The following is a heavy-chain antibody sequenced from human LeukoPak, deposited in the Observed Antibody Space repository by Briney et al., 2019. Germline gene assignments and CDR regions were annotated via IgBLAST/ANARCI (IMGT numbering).Heavy chain of an antibody. CDR2: IYYSGST. Sequence: SETLSLTCTVSGGSISSSSYYWGWIRQPPGKGLEWIGSIYYSGSTYYIPSLKSRVTISVDTSKNQFSLKLSSVTAADTAVYYCARAAEYSSSWAYYYYMDVWGKGTTVTVSS. D-gene: IGHD6-13*01. CDR1: GGSISSSSYY. J-gene: IGHJ6*03. CDR3: ARAAEYSSSWAYYYYMDV. V-gene: IGHV4-39*07.